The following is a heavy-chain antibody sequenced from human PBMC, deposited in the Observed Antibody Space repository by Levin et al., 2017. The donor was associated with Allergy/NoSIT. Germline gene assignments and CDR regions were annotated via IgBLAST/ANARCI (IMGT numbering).Heavy chain of an antibody. CDR2: ISGSGGST. Sequence: PGGSLRLSCAASGFTFSSYAMSWVRQAPGKGLEWVSAISGSGGSTYYADSVKGRFTISRDNSKNTLYLQMNSLRAEDTAVYYCAQTRGRGYYADWYFDLWGRGTLVTVSS. V-gene: IGHV3-23*01. J-gene: IGHJ2*01. CDR3: AQTRGRGYYADWYFDL. CDR1: GFTFSSYA. D-gene: IGHD3-10*01.